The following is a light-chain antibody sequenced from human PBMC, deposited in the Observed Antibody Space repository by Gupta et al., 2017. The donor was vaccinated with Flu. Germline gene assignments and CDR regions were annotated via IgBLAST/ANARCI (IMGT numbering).Light chain of an antibody. J-gene: IGKJ5*01. V-gene: IGKV1-39*01. CDR2: AAS. CDR3: QQCYSTPPT. Sequence: DIQMTQSPSSLSSSVGDRVTITCRASQSISSYLNWYQQKPGKAPKLLIYAASSLQSGVPSRFSGSGSGTEFTLTISSLQPEDFATYYCQQCYSTPPTFGQGTRLEIK. CDR1: QSISSY.